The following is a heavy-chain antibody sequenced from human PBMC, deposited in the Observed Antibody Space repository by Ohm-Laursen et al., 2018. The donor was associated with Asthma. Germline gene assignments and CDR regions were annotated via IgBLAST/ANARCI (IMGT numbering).Heavy chain of an antibody. Sequence: SLRLSCTASVFTFSRHAMSWVRQAPGKGLEWVSTLSGTVNSTNYADSVKGRFTISRDNSKNTVDLQMNSLRAEDTAVYYCARDGPRSGHYPRPHDYWGQGTLVTVSS. CDR3: ARDGPRSGHYPRPHDY. D-gene: IGHD3-22*01. J-gene: IGHJ4*02. V-gene: IGHV3-23*01. CDR1: VFTFSRHA. CDR2: LSGTVNST.